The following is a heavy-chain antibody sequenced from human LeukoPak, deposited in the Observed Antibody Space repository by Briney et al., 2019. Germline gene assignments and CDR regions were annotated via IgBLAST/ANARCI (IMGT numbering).Heavy chain of an antibody. CDR3: ARDDDFWSGYFPY. CDR2: ISYDGSNK. CDR1: GFTFSSYA. Sequence: PGGSLRLSCAASGFTFSSYAMHWVRQAPGKGLEWVAVISYDGSNKYYADSVKGRFTISRDNSKNTLYLQMNSLRAEDTAVYYCARDDDFWSGYFPYWGQGTLVTVSS. J-gene: IGHJ4*02. V-gene: IGHV3-30*04. D-gene: IGHD3-3*01.